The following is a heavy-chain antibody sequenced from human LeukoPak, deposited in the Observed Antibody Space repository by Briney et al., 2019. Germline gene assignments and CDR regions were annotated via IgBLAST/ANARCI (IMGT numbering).Heavy chain of an antibody. J-gene: IGHJ4*02. CDR3: ARVRVGEDLDY. V-gene: IGHV1-2*02. D-gene: IGHD3-16*01. CDR2: INPNSGGT. Sequence: ASVKVSCKASGYTFTGYYMHWVRQAPGQGLEWMGWINPNSGGTNYAQKFQGRVTMTRDASISAAFMELSRLTSDDTAVYYCARVRVGEDLDYWGQGTLVTVSS. CDR1: GYTFTGYY.